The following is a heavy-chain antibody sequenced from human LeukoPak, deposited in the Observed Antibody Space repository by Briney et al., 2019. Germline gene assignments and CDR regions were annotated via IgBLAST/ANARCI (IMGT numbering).Heavy chain of an antibody. CDR3: ARLGLSAGFVGDY. Sequence: GGSLRLSCAASGSTFSSFEMIWVRQAPGKELEWVSYISSSGSTIYYADSVKGRFTISRDNAKNSLYVQMNNLSAEDTAVYYCARLGLSAGFVGDYWGQGTLVTVSS. V-gene: IGHV3-48*03. CDR2: ISSSGSTI. D-gene: IGHD7-27*01. J-gene: IGHJ4*02. CDR1: GSTFSSFE.